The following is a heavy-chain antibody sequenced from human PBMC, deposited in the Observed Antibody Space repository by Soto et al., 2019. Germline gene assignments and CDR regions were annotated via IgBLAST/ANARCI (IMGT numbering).Heavy chain of an antibody. CDR2: IYYSGST. J-gene: IGHJ4*02. CDR1: GGSISSSSYF. V-gene: IGHV4-39*01. D-gene: IGHD4-17*01. CDR3: ARHPIYTTGWQIDY. Sequence: SETLSLTCTVSGGSISSSSYFWGWIRQPPGKGLEWIGRIYYSGSTYYNASLKSRVTISVDTSKNQFSLKLSSVTAADTAVYYCARHPIYTTGWQIDYWGQETLVTVSS.